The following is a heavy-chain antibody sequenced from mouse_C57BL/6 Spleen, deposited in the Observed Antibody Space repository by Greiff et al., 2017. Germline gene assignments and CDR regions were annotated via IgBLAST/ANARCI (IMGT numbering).Heavy chain of an antibody. CDR3: ARTGDPWFAY. CDR1: GYTFPSYW. Sequence: QVQLQQPGAELVKPGASVKLSCKASGYTFPSYWMPWVKQRPGRGLEWIGRIDPTSGGTKYNEKFKSKATLTVDKPSSTAYMQLSSLTSEDSAVYDCARTGDPWFAYWGQGTLVTVSA. J-gene: IGHJ3*01. V-gene: IGHV1-72*01. CDR2: IDPTSGGT.